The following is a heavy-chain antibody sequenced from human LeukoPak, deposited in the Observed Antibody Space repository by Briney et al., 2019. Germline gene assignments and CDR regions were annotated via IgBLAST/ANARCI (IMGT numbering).Heavy chain of an antibody. CDR1: GFTFSSYG. CDR3: AKGVAARRGHFDY. CDR2: ISYDGSNK. D-gene: IGHD6-6*01. Sequence: GGSLRLSCAASGFTFSSYGMHWVRQAPGKGLEWVAVISYDGSNKYYADSVKGRFTISRDNSKNTLYLQMNSLRAEDTAVYYCAKGVAARRGHFDYWGQGTLVTVSS. J-gene: IGHJ4*02. V-gene: IGHV3-30*18.